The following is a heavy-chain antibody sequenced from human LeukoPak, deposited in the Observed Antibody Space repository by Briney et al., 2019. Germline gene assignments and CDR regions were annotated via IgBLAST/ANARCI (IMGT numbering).Heavy chain of an antibody. Sequence: ETLSLTCTVSGGSISSGGYYWSWVRQAPGKGLEWVSAISGSGGSTYYADSVKGRFTISRDNSKNTLYLQMNSLRAEDTAVYYCAKEPNWAFFDYWGQGTLVAVSS. V-gene: IGHV3-23*01. D-gene: IGHD7-27*01. CDR2: ISGSGGST. CDR1: GGSISSGGYY. J-gene: IGHJ4*02. CDR3: AKEPNWAFFDY.